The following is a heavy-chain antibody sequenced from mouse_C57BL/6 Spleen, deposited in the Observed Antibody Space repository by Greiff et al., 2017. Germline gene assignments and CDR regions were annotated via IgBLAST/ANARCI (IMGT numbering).Heavy chain of an antibody. CDR2: IDPSDSYT. CDR3: ARWKYGSGAGY. V-gene: IGHV1-69*01. D-gene: IGHD1-1*01. Sequence: QVQLQQPGAELVMPGASVKLSCKASGYTFTSYWMHWVKQRPGQGLEWIGEIDPSDSYTNYNQKFKGKSTLTVDKSSSTAYMRLSSLTSEDSAVYYGARWKYGSGAGYWGQGTLVTVSA. CDR1: GYTFTSYW. J-gene: IGHJ3*01.